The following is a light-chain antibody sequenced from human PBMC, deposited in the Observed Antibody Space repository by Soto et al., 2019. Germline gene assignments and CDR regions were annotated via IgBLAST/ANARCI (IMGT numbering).Light chain of an antibody. J-gene: IGKJ4*01. CDR2: GAS. V-gene: IGKV3-15*01. CDR1: QSVSSN. CDR3: QQDNNWPRALT. Sequence: ERVMTQSPATLSVSPWGRATFSCRASQSVSSNLAWYQQKPGQAPRLLIYGASTRATGIPARFSGSGSGTEFTLTISSLQSEDFAVYYCQQDNNWPRALTFGGGTKVDIK.